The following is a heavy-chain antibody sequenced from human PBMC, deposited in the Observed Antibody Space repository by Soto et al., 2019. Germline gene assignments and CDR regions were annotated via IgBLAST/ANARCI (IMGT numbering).Heavy chain of an antibody. Sequence: GESLKISCNASKYSFTNYWIGWVRQMPGKGLEWMGIIYPGDSDTRYSPSFQGQVTISVDKSINTAYLQWSSLKASDTAMYYCARHLYDYLDSWGQGTLVTVSS. J-gene: IGHJ4*02. CDR3: ARHLYDYLDS. D-gene: IGHD3-16*01. CDR2: IYPGDSDT. CDR1: KYSFTNYW. V-gene: IGHV5-51*01.